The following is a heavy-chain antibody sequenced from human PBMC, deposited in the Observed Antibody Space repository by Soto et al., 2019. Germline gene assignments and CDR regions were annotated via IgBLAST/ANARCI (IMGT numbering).Heavy chain of an antibody. J-gene: IGHJ4*02. D-gene: IGHD6-6*01. Sequence: QVQLVQSGAEVKKPGASVKVSCKASGYTFTGSYMHWVRQAPGQGLEWMGWVNPNTGGTNYAQKCQGRVTMTRDTSISTAYKGLSRLSSDDTAVFYCARGGYSSSSPSDYWGQGTLVTVSS. CDR2: VNPNTGGT. CDR1: GYTFTGSY. CDR3: ARGGYSSSSPSDY. V-gene: IGHV1-2*02.